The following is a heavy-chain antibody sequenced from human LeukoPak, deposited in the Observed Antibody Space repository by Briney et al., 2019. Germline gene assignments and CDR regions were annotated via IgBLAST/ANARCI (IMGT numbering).Heavy chain of an antibody. V-gene: IGHV1-46*01. D-gene: IGHD3-10*01. Sequence: ASVKVSCKASGYTFTSYYMHWVRQALGQGLEWMGIINPSGGSTSYAQKFQGRVTMTRGTSTSTVYMELSSLRSEDTAVYYCARWAQSGTMVRGANPGNCFDYWGQGTLVTVSS. CDR3: ARWAQSGTMVRGANPGNCFDY. CDR1: GYTFTSYY. J-gene: IGHJ4*02. CDR2: INPSGGST.